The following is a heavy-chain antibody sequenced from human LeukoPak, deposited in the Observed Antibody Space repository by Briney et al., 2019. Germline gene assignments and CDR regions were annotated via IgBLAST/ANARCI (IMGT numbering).Heavy chain of an antibody. CDR1: GFTSSSYS. CDR3: AREERYCSGGSCPANY. CDR2: ISSSSSTI. J-gene: IGHJ4*02. V-gene: IGHV3-48*01. D-gene: IGHD2-15*01. Sequence: GGSLRLSCAASGFTSSSYSMNWVRQAPGKGLEWVSYISSSSSTIYYADSVKGRFTISRDNAKNSLYLQMNSLRAEDTAVYYCAREERYCSGGSCPANYWGQGTLVTVSS.